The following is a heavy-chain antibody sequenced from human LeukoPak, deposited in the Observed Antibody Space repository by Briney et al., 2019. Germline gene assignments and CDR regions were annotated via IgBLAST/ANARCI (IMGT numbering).Heavy chain of an antibody. Sequence: GGSLRLSCAASGFTFSSYSMNWVRQAPGKGLEWVSSISSSSSYIYYADSVKGRFTISRDNAKNSLYLQMNSLRAEDTATYYCAKEEDCSSTSCPFDYWGQGTLVAVSS. V-gene: IGHV3-21*01. CDR1: GFTFSSYS. CDR2: ISSSSSYI. CDR3: AKEEDCSSTSCPFDY. J-gene: IGHJ4*02. D-gene: IGHD2-2*01.